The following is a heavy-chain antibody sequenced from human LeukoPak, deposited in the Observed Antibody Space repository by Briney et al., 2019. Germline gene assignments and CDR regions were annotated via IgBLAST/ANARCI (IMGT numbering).Heavy chain of an antibody. CDR3: SRGGGYGDY. CDR1: GASITSFY. Sequence: SETLSLTCTVSGASITSFYYNWNRQSAGKGLEWIGRIHTNGGTDYRPSLHSRVTMSVDTSKKQISLKLTSVTAADTAVYFCSRGGGYGDYWGQGILVTVSS. D-gene: IGHD5-12*01. V-gene: IGHV4-4*07. CDR2: IHTNGGT. J-gene: IGHJ4*02.